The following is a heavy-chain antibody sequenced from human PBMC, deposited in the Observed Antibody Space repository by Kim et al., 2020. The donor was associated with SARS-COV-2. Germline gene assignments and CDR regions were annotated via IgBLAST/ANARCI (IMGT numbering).Heavy chain of an antibody. CDR3: ARGFERKSAAPQH. Sequence: SVKVSCKASGGTFSSYAISWVRQAPGQGLEWMGGIIPIFGTANYAQKFQGRVTITADESTSTAYMELSSLRSEDTAVYYCARGFERKSAAPQHWGQGTLVTVSS. D-gene: IGHD3-16*01. CDR2: IIPIFGTA. CDR1: GGTFSSYA. J-gene: IGHJ1*01. V-gene: IGHV1-69*13.